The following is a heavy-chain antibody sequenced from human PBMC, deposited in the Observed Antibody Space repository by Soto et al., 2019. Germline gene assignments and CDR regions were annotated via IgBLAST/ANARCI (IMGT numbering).Heavy chain of an antibody. CDR1: GFTFSTYA. CDR2: ISGDGVST. Sequence: PGGSLRLSRAASGFTFSTYAMSWVRQAPGKGLEWVSAISGDGVSTYYADSVKGRFTISRHNSLNRLYLQMNSLRTEDTAVYYCAHPRGYGVFDAYDIWGQGAMVTVSS. J-gene: IGHJ3*02. D-gene: IGHD4-17*01. V-gene: IGHV3-23*01. CDR3: AHPRGYGVFDAYDI.